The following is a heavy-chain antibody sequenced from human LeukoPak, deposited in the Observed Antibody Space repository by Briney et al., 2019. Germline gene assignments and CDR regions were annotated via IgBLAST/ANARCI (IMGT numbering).Heavy chain of an antibody. CDR3: ARSRVAGTSWFDP. Sequence: ASVKVSCKASGYTFTSYDINWVRQATGQGLEWMGWMNPNSGNTGYAQKFQGRVTITRNTSISTAYMELSSLRSEDTAVYYCARSRVAGTSWFDPWGQGTLVTVSS. J-gene: IGHJ5*02. CDR2: MNPNSGNT. D-gene: IGHD6-19*01. V-gene: IGHV1-8*03. CDR1: GYTFTSYD.